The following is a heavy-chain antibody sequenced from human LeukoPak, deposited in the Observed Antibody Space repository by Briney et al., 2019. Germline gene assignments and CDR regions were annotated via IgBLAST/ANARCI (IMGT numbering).Heavy chain of an antibody. Sequence: GGSLRLSCAASGFTFSSYWRHWVRQAPGKGLVWVSRISSDGSSTYYAGSVKGRFTISGDNAKNTLYLQMNNLRADDTAVYYCASLSGSSSVEDYWGQGALVTVSS. CDR3: ASLSGSSSVEDY. J-gene: IGHJ4*02. V-gene: IGHV3-74*01. CDR2: ISSDGSST. D-gene: IGHD1-26*01. CDR1: GFTFSSYW.